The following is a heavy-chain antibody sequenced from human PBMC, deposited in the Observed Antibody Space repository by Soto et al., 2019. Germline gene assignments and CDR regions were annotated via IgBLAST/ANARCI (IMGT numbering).Heavy chain of an antibody. CDR1: GYTFTGYY. CDR2: INPNSGGT. J-gene: IGHJ3*02. CDR3: ARDLAYDILTGTPLDDFDS. V-gene: IGHV1-2*02. D-gene: IGHD3-9*01. Sequence: ASVKVSCKASGYTFTGYYMHWVRQAPGQGLEWMGWINPNSGGTNYAQKFQGRVTMTRDTSISTAYMELSRLRSDDTAVYYWARDLAYDILTGTPLDDFDSWGQGTMGTVSS.